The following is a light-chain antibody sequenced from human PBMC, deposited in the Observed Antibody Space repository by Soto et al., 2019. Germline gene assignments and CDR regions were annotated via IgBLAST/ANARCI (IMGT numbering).Light chain of an antibody. J-gene: IGLJ2*01. CDR1: SSDVGGYNY. V-gene: IGLV2-14*01. CDR3: SSYTSSSTVV. CDR2: DVS. Sequence: QSALTQPASVSGSPGQSITISCTGTSSDVGGYNYVSCYQQHPGKAPKLMIYDVSNRPSGVSNRFSGSKSGNTASLTISGLKAEDEDDYSCSSYTSSSTVVFGGGTKLTVL.